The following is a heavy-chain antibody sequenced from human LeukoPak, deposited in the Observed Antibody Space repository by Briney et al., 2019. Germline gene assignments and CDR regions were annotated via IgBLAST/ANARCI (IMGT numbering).Heavy chain of an antibody. CDR3: ARVHGGDTNWFDP. CDR2: INPNSGGT. CDR1: GYTFTGYY. Sequence: ASVKVSCKASGYTFTGYYMHWARQAPGQGLEWMGWINPNSGGTNYAQKFQGWVNMTRDTSISTAYMELSRLRSDDTAVYYCARVHGGDTNWFDPWGQGTLVTVSS. D-gene: IGHD2-21*02. V-gene: IGHV1-2*04. J-gene: IGHJ5*02.